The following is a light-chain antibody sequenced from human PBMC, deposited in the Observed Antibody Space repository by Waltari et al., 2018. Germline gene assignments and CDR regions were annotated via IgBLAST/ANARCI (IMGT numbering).Light chain of an antibody. CDR2: EVS. J-gene: IGLJ3*02. V-gene: IGLV2-14*01. CDR3: SSYTSSSSWV. CDR1: SRDVGGYDS. Sequence: QSALTQPASVSGSPGQSITISCTGTSRDVGGYDSVSWYQQHPGNAPKLMIYEVSNRPSGVSSRFSGSKSANTASLTISGLQAEDEADYYCSSYTSSSSWVFGGGTKLTVL.